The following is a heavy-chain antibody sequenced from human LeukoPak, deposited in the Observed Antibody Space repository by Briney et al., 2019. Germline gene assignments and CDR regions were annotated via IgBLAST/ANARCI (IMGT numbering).Heavy chain of an antibody. CDR1: EFDFSSHA. CDR3: ARDDTDIVVVPAALYYYYYGMDV. D-gene: IGHD2-2*01. V-gene: IGHV3-23*01. CDR2: ISISGSKT. J-gene: IGHJ6*02. Sequence: PGGSLRLSCAASEFDFSSHAMTWVRQAPGKGLEWVSAISISGSKTYYADSVKGRFAISRDNSKNTLYLQMNSLRAEDTAVYYCARDDTDIVVVPAALYYYYYGMDVWGQGTTVTVSS.